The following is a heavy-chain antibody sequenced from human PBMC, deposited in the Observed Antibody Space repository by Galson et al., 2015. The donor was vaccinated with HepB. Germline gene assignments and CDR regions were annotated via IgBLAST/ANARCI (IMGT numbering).Heavy chain of an antibody. J-gene: IGHJ6*03. CDR1: GFTFSSYA. Sequence: SLRLSCAASGFTFSSYAMNWVRQAPGKGLEWVSSISGGGGSSYYADSVRGRFTISRANSKKTRDLQMDGLTAEDTAVYYCAKGVTSYSSIHVWGKVTTLTASS. CDR3: AKGVTSYSSIHV. V-gene: IGHV3-23*01. CDR2: ISGGGGSS.